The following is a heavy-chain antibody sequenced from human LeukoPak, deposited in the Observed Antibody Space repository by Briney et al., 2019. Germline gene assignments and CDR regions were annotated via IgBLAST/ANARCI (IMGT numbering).Heavy chain of an antibody. J-gene: IGHJ4*02. CDR2: ISGIVSST. V-gene: IGHV3-23*01. CDR1: AFTFSNYA. Sequence: PGGSLRLSCAASAFTFSNYAMTWVRQAPGKGLEWVSSISGIVSSTYYADSVKGRFTISRDNSKNTLYLQMNSLRAEDTAVYYCAKDATASPYFHWFDNWGQGTQVIVSS. CDR3: AKDATASPYFHWFDN. D-gene: IGHD3-9*01.